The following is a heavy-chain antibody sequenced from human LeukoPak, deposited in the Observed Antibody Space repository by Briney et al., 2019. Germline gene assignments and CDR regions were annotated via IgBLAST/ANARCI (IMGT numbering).Heavy chain of an antibody. J-gene: IGHJ4*02. CDR2: ISIYSGNT. CDR1: GYTFISYA. D-gene: IGHD7-27*01. CDR3: ARDPGGTWGFDY. V-gene: IGHV1-18*01. Sequence: ASVKVSCKASGYTFISYAMNWVRQAPGQGLEWMGWISIYSGNTNYAQKFQDRISMTTDTSTNTAYMELRSLKSDDTAVYYCARDPGGTWGFDYWGQGALVTVSS.